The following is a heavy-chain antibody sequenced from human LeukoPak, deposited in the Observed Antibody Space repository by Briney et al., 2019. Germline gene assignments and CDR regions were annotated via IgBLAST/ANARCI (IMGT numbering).Heavy chain of an antibody. Sequence: ASVKVSCKASGYTFTIYAMHWVRQAPGQRLEWMGWINAGNGNTEYSQKFQGRVIITRDTSASTAYMEPSSLRSEDTAVYYCARDSSKVVTAIHIDYWGQGSLVTVSS. CDR3: ARDSSKVVTAIHIDY. CDR2: INAGNGNT. J-gene: IGHJ4*02. V-gene: IGHV1-3*01. D-gene: IGHD2-21*02. CDR1: GYTFTIYA.